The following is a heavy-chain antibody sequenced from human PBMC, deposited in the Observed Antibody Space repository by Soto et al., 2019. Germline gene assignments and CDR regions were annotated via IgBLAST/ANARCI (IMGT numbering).Heavy chain of an antibody. V-gene: IGHV4-61*01. D-gene: IGHD6-6*01. CDR3: ARDGSGRIAARLGWFDP. J-gene: IGHJ5*02. CDR2: IYYSGST. Sequence: SETLSLTCTVSGGSVSSGSYYWSWIRQPPGKGLEWIGYIYYSGSTNYNPSLKSRVTISVDTSKNQFSLKLSSVTAADTAVYYCARDGSGRIAARLGWFDPWGQGTLVTVSS. CDR1: GGSVSSGSYY.